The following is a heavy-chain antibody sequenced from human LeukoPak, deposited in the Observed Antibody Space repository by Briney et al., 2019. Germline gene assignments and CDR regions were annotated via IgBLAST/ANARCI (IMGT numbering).Heavy chain of an antibody. CDR3: ARGYYDSSDFEYFQH. CDR2: INPSSGDT. J-gene: IGHJ1*01. D-gene: IGHD3-22*01. CDR1: GYNFNDYY. V-gene: IGHV1-2*02. Sequence: ASVTVSCKTSGYNFNDYYVNWVRQIPGQGLEWMGWINPSSGDTNFAQNFQGRVTMTRDTSISTVYMELSRLRSDDTAVFYCARGYYDSSDFEYFQHWGQGTLVTVSS.